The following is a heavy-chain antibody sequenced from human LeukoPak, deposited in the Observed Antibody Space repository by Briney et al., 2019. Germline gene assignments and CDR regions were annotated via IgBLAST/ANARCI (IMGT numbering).Heavy chain of an antibody. CDR2: ISGDGGST. CDR3: AKEGIAVAGGAFDI. D-gene: IGHD6-19*01. J-gene: IGHJ3*02. CDR1: GFTLDDYA. Sequence: PGGSRRLSCAASGFTLDDYAMHWVRHAPGKGLEWVSLISGDGGSTYYADSVKGRFTISRDNSKNSLYLQMNSLRTEDTALYYCAKEGIAVAGGAFDIWGQGTMVTVSS. V-gene: IGHV3-43*02.